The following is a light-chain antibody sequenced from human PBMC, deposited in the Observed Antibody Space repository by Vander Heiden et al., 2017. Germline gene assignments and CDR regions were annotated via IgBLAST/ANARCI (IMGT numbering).Light chain of an antibody. Sequence: QLVLTQSPSASASLGASVKLTCTLSSWYSSYAIAWHQQQPEKGPRYLMKLNSDGSHSKGDGIPDRFSGSSSGAERYLTISSLQSDDEADYYCQTWGTGIRVFGGGTKLTVL. CDR1: SWYSSYA. CDR2: LNSDGSH. CDR3: QTWGTGIRV. J-gene: IGLJ3*02. V-gene: IGLV4-69*01.